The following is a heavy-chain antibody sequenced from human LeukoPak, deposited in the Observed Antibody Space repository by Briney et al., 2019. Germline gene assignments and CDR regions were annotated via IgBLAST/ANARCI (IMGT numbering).Heavy chain of an antibody. D-gene: IGHD2-15*01. Sequence: PGGSLRLSCAASGFTFDDYDMSWVRQAPGKGLEWVSNINWNGNYIGYAESVKGRFTISRDNAKNTLYLQMNSLRAEDTAVYYCASPYPKGYCSGGSCYSDWGQGTLVTVSS. CDR3: ASPYPKGYCSGGSCYSD. V-gene: IGHV3-20*04. CDR1: GFTFDDYD. CDR2: INWNGNYI. J-gene: IGHJ4*02.